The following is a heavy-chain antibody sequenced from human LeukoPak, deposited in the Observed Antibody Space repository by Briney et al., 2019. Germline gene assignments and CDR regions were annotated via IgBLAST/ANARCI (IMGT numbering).Heavy chain of an antibody. Sequence: PSQTLSHTCAVSGGSISSGGYSWSWIRQPPGKGLEWIGYIYHSGSTYYNPSLKSRVTISVDRSKNQFSLKLSSVTAADTAVYYCARGIGSPMVRGVMFDYWGQGTLVTVS. CDR2: IYHSGST. V-gene: IGHV4-30-2*01. J-gene: IGHJ4*02. CDR3: ARGIGSPMVRGVMFDY. CDR1: GGSISSGGYS. D-gene: IGHD3-10*01.